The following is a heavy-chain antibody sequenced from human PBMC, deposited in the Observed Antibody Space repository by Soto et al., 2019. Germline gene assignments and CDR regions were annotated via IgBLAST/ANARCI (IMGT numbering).Heavy chain of an antibody. CDR2: IRSKAYGGTT. CDR3: TTSTFDY. CDR1: GFTFSSYH. V-gene: IGHV3-49*02. Sequence: PGGSLRLSCAASGFTFSSYHMDWVRQAPGKGLEWVGFIRSKAYGGTTEYAASVKGRFTISRDDSKSIAYLQMNSLKTEDTAVYYCTTSTFDYWGQGTLVTVSS. J-gene: IGHJ4*02.